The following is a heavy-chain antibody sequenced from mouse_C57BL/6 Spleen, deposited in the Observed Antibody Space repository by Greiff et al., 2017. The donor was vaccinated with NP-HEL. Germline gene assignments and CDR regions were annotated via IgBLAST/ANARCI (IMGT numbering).Heavy chain of an antibody. CDR3: ARVHYYGSSYRYFDV. D-gene: IGHD1-1*01. CDR1: GYTFTSYW. J-gene: IGHJ1*03. V-gene: IGHV1-64*01. Sequence: QVQLKQPGAELVKPGASVKLSCKASGYTFTSYWMHWVKQRPGQGLEWIGMIHPNSGSTNYNEKFKSKATLTVDKSSSTAYMQLSSLTSEDSAVYYCARVHYYGSSYRYFDVWGTGTTVTVSS. CDR2: IHPNSGST.